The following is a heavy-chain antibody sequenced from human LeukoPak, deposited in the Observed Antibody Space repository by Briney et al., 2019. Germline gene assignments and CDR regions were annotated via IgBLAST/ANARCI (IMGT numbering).Heavy chain of an antibody. CDR2: IYYSGST. Sequence: SETLSLTCAVYGGSFSGYYWSWIRQPPGKGLEWIGSIYYSGSTYYNPSLKSRVTISVDTSKNQFSLKLSSVTAADTAVYYCARTYDYVWGSYMYYFDYWGQGTLVTVSS. D-gene: IGHD3-16*01. J-gene: IGHJ4*02. V-gene: IGHV4-34*01. CDR3: ARTYDYVWGSYMYYFDY. CDR1: GGSFSGYY.